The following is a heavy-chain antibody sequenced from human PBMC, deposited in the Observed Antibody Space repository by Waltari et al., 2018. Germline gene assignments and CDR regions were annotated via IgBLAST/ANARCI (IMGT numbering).Heavy chain of an antibody. CDR1: GFTFCSYW. Sequence: EVQLVESGGGLVQPGGSLRLSCAAPGFTFCSYWMRWGRQAQGKGLEWVANIKQDGSEKYYVDSVKGRFTISRDNAKNSLYLQMNSLRAEDTAVYYCARDETGNIDYWGQGTLVTVSS. V-gene: IGHV3-7*01. J-gene: IGHJ4*02. CDR2: IKQDGSEK. CDR3: ARDETGNIDY.